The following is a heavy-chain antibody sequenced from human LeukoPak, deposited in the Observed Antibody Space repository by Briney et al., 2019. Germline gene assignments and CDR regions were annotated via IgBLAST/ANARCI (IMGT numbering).Heavy chain of an antibody. CDR3: VRGEVTYSLDY. D-gene: IGHD2-15*01. Sequence: GGSLRLSCTSSGFAFDDYGMGWVRQAPGKGLEWVSGINWNGDSTDYADSVKGRFTISRDKAKTSLFLQMNSLRVDDTALYYCVRGEVTYSLDYWGQGTLVIVSA. CDR1: GFAFDDYG. CDR2: INWNGDST. V-gene: IGHV3-20*04. J-gene: IGHJ4*02.